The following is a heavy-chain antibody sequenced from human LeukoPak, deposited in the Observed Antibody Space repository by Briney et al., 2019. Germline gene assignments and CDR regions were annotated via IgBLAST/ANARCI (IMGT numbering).Heavy chain of an antibody. CDR2: ISGSGGST. D-gene: IGHD2-15*01. Sequence: QAGESLRLSCAASGFTFSSYAMSWVRQAPGKGLEWVSGISGSGGSTYYADSVKGRFTISRDNPKNTLYLQMNSLRAEDTAVYYCAKGCSGGSCYVRFDYWGQGTLVTVSS. CDR3: AKGCSGGSCYVRFDY. V-gene: IGHV3-23*01. CDR1: GFTFSSYA. J-gene: IGHJ4*02.